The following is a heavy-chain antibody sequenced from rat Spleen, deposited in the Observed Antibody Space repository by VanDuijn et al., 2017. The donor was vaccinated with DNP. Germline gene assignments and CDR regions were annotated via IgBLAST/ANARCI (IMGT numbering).Heavy chain of an antibody. CDR2: ISYDGSST. D-gene: IGHD1-11*01. V-gene: IGHV5-29*01. J-gene: IGHJ3*01. CDR1: GFTFSNYG. Sequence: EVQLVESGGDLVQPGRSLKLSCVASGFTFSNYGMSWARQTPTRGLEWVATISYDGSSTWYRDSVKGRFTISRDNAKSTLYLQMDSQRSEDTATYYCARHGDGNYGFDWFAYWGQGTLVTVSS. CDR3: ARHGDGNYGFDWFAY.